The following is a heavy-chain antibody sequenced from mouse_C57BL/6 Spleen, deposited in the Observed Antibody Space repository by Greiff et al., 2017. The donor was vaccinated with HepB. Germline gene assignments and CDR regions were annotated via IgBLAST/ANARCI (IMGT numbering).Heavy chain of an antibody. CDR1: GFNIKDDY. CDR3: TAYDYDVGNAMDY. J-gene: IGHJ4*01. V-gene: IGHV14-4*01. CDR2: IDPENGDT. Sequence: EVQLQQSGAELVRPGASVKLSCTASGFNIKDDYMHWVKQRPEQGLEWIGWIDPENGDTEYASKFQGKATITADTSSNTAYLQLSSLTSEDTAVYYCTAYDYDVGNAMDYWGQGTSVTVSS. D-gene: IGHD2-4*01.